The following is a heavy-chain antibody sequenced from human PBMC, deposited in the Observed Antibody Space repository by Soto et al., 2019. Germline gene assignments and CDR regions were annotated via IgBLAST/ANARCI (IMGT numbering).Heavy chain of an antibody. CDR2: INPNSGGT. CDR3: ARPSGYDSLDALDI. V-gene: IGHV1-2*04. D-gene: IGHD5-12*01. J-gene: IGHJ3*02. Sequence: GASVKVSCKASGYTFTGYYMHWVRQAPGQGLEWMGWINPNSGGTNYAQKFQGWVTMTRDTSISTAYMELSRLRSDDTAVYYCARPSGYDSLDALDIWGQGTMVTVSS. CDR1: GYTFTGYY.